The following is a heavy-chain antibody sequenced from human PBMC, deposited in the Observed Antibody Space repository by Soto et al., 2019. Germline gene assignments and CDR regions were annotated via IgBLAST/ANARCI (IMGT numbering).Heavy chain of an antibody. D-gene: IGHD3-22*01. CDR1: GFTFSNYY. CDR3: ARRPYYYDTSGSRYYYGMDV. Sequence: PGGSLRLSCAASGFTFSNYYMTWIRQAPGKGLEWFLYISSSSSYINYADSVRGRFTISRDNARNSLYLQMNSLRAEDTAVYYCARRPYYYDTSGSRYYYGMDVWGQGTTVTVSS. J-gene: IGHJ6*02. CDR2: ISSSSSYI. V-gene: IGHV3-11*03.